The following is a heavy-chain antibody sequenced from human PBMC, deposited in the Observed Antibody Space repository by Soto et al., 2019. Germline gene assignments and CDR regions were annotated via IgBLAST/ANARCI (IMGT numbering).Heavy chain of an antibody. CDR1: GFTFSSYA. D-gene: IGHD1-26*01. CDR3: ARRGSGSYYDY. CDR2: ISGSGGST. J-gene: IGHJ4*02. Sequence: EVQLLESGGGLVQPGGSLRLSFAASGFTFSSYAMRWVRQAPGKGLEGVSAISGSGGSTYYADSVKGRFTISRDNTKNTLYLQMNSLRAEDTAVYYCARRGSGSYYDYWGQGTLVTVSS. V-gene: IGHV3-23*01.